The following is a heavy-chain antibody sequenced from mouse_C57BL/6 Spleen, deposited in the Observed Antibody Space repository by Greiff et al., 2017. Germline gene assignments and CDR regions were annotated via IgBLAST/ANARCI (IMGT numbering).Heavy chain of an antibody. D-gene: IGHD1-1*01. CDR1: GYTFTSYW. CDR2: IDPSDSET. V-gene: IGHV1-52*01. CDR3: ARYYGSRSYWYFDV. J-gene: IGHJ1*03. Sequence: QVQLQQPGAELVRPGSSVKLSCKASGYTFTSYWMHWVKQRPIQGLEWIGKIDPSDSETPYNQKFKDQATLTVDKSSSTAYMQLSSLTSEDSAVYYWARYYGSRSYWYFDVWGTGTTVTGSS.